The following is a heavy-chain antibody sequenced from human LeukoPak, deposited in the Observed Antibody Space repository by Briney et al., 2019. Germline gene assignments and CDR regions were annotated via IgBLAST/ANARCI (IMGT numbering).Heavy chain of an antibody. CDR1: GFTFSSYE. CDR3: ARDRKDTAMVYYYYYYMDV. J-gene: IGHJ6*03. Sequence: GGSLRLSCAASGFTFSSYEMNWVRQAPGKGLEWVSYISSSGSTIYYADSVKGRFTISRDNAKNSLYLQMNSLRAEDTAVYYCARDRKDTAMVYYYYYYMDVWGKGTTVTISS. CDR2: ISSSGSTI. V-gene: IGHV3-48*03. D-gene: IGHD5-18*01.